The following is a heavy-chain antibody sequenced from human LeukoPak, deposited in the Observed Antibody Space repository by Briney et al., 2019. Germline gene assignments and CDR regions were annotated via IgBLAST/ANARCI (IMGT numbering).Heavy chain of an antibody. CDR2: INHSGST. V-gene: IGHV4-34*01. J-gene: IGHJ4*02. Sequence: KPSETLSLTCAVYGGSFSGYYWSWVRQPPGKGLEWIGEINHSGSTNYNPSLKSRVTISVDTSKNQSSLKLSSVTAADTAVYYCARGRARGYSYGHLDYWGQGTLVTVSS. CDR1: GGSFSGYY. CDR3: ARGRARGYSYGHLDY. D-gene: IGHD5-18*01.